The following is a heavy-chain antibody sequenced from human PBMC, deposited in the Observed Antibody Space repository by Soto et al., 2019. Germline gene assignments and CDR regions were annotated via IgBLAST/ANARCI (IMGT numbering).Heavy chain of an antibody. CDR3: ARVTGQLDLAY. J-gene: IGHJ4*02. Sequence: SENLSLTCTGSWGSVSSGSYYWSRIRQPPGKGLEWIGYIYYSGSTNYNPSLKSRVTISVDTSKNQFSLKLSSVTAADTAVYYCARVTGQLDLAYGGQGTVVTVSS. D-gene: IGHD6-6*01. CDR2: IYYSGST. CDR1: WGSVSSGSYY. V-gene: IGHV4-61*01.